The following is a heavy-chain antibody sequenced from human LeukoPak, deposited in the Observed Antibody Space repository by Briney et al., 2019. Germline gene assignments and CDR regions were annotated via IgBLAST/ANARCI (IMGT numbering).Heavy chain of an antibody. J-gene: IGHJ5*02. V-gene: IGHV3-21*04. CDR3: ARQTLNYDILTGYYWNWFDP. D-gene: IGHD3-9*01. Sequence: GALRLSCAASGFTFSSYSMNWVRQAPGKGLEWVSSISSSSSYIYYADSVKGRFTISRDNAKNSLYLQMNSLRAEDTAVYYCARQTLNYDILTGYYWNWFDPWGQGTLVTVSS. CDR1: GFTFSSYS. CDR2: ISSSSSYI.